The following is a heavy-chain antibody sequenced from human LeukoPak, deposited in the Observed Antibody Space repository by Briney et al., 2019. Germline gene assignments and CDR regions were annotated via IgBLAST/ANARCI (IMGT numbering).Heavy chain of an antibody. J-gene: IGHJ5*02. Sequence: ASVKVSCTASGYTFTGNYLTWLRQAPGQGFEWMGWINPTTGGTNFAQKFRGRVTMTRDTYINTVYMELTGLISDDTAVYYCARGGATVVGTRADWFDAWGQGTLVTVSS. D-gene: IGHD6-13*01. CDR1: GYTFTGNY. CDR3: ARGGATVVGTRADWFDA. V-gene: IGHV1-2*02. CDR2: INPTTGGT.